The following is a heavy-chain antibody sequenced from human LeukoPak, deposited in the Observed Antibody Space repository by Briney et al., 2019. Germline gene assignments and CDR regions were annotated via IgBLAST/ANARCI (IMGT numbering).Heavy chain of an antibody. D-gene: IGHD6-13*01. CDR3: ARGSSWYRTHFDY. V-gene: IGHV3-23*01. J-gene: IGHJ4*02. Sequence: GGSLRLSCAASGFTFSSYAMSWVRQAPGKGLEWVSAISGSGGSTYYADSVKGRFTISRDNSKNTLYLQMNSLRAEDTAVYYCARGSSWYRTHFDYGGQGTLVTVSS. CDR1: GFTFSSYA. CDR2: ISGSGGST.